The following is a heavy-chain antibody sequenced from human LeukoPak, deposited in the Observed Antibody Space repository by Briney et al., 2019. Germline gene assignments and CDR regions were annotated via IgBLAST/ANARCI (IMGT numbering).Heavy chain of an antibody. CDR1: GFIVSGDF. J-gene: IGHJ4*02. Sequence: SGGSLRLSCAASGFIVSGDFMSWVRQAPGKGLEWVSVIYSDGSTYYADSVKGRFTISRDNSKNTLDLQMTGLRAEDTAVYYCARERGRGRDSPWFDYWGQGTLVTASS. CDR2: IYSDGST. V-gene: IGHV3-53*01. D-gene: IGHD1-26*01. CDR3: ARERGRGRDSPWFDY.